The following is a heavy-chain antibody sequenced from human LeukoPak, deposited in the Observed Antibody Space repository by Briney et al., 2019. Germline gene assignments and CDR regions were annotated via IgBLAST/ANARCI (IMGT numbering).Heavy chain of an antibody. CDR1: GFTFDDYA. V-gene: IGHV3-9*01. CDR2: ISWNSGSI. Sequence: PGRSLRLSCAASGFTFDDYAMHWVRQAPGKGLEWVSGISWNSGSIGYADSVKGRFTISRDNAENSLYLQMNSLRAEDTALYYCAKGAFYDFWSGSFDYWGQGTLVTVSS. J-gene: IGHJ4*02. D-gene: IGHD3-3*01. CDR3: AKGAFYDFWSGSFDY.